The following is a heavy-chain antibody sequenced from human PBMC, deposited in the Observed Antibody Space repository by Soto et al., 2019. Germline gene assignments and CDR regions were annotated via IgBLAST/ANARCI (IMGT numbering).Heavy chain of an antibody. Sequence: PGGSLRLSCAASGFTFSSYGMHWVRQSPGKGLEWVAVISYDGSNKYYADSVKGRFTISRDNAKNTLYLQMNSLRAEDTAVYYCAKGRIVVYGAFDIWGQGT. CDR3: AKGRIVVYGAFDI. J-gene: IGHJ3*02. CDR2: ISYDGSNK. D-gene: IGHD2-8*02. CDR1: GFTFSSYG. V-gene: IGHV3-30*18.